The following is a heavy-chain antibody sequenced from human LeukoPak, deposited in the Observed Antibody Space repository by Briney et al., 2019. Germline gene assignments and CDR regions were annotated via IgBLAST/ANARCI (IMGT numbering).Heavy chain of an antibody. D-gene: IGHD3-3*01. CDR3: ARSNYDFWSGYSSDAFDI. CDR2: INPSGGST. V-gene: IGHV1-46*01. CDR1: GYTFTSYY. J-gene: IGHJ3*02. Sequence: ASVKVCCKASGYTFTSYYMHWVRQAPGQGLEWMGIINPSGGSTTYAQKFQGRVTMARDTSTSTVYMELSSLRSEDTAVYYCARSNYDFWSGYSSDAFDIWGQGTMVTVSS.